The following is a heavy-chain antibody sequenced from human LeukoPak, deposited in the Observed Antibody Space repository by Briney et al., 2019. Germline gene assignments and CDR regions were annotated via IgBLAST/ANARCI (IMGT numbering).Heavy chain of an antibody. CDR3: VRDKGNGWFDP. J-gene: IGHJ5*02. CDR2: IKRDGSEK. CDR1: EFIFSTYW. D-gene: IGHD2-8*01. Sequence: GGSLRLSCVASEFIFSTYWMIWVRQAPGKGLEWVANIKRDGSEKYYVDSVKGRFTISRDNAKNSLYLQMNSLRVEDTAVYYCVRDKGNGWFDPWGQGTLVTVSS. V-gene: IGHV3-7*03.